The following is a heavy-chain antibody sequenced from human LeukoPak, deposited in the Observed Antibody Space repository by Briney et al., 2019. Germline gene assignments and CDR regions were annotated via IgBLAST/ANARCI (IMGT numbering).Heavy chain of an antibody. Sequence: GGSLRLSCAASGFTFDDHAMHWVRQAPGKGLEWVSGISWNSGSIGYADSVKGRFTISRDNAKNSLYLQMNSLRAEDTALYYCAKISGAYDGYFDYWGQGTLVTVSS. V-gene: IGHV3-9*01. J-gene: IGHJ4*02. CDR3: AKISGAYDGYFDY. D-gene: IGHD5-12*01. CDR1: GFTFDDHA. CDR2: ISWNSGSI.